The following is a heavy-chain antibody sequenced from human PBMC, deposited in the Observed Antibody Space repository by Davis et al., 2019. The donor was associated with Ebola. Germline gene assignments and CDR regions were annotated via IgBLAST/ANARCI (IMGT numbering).Heavy chain of an antibody. CDR2: INHSGST. Sequence: MPSETLSLTCAVYGGSFSGYYWSWIRQPPGKGLEWIGEINHSGSTNYNPSLKSRVTISVDTSKNQFSLKLSSVTAADTAVYYCARVSVAGYGDYYYGMDVWGQGTTVTVSS. D-gene: IGHD6-19*01. V-gene: IGHV4-34*01. CDR1: GGSFSGYY. J-gene: IGHJ6*02. CDR3: ARVSVAGYGDYYYGMDV.